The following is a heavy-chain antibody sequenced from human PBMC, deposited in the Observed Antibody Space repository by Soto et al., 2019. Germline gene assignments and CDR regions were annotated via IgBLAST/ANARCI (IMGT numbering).Heavy chain of an antibody. Sequence: QVQLVQSGAEVKKPGASVKVSCKASGYTFITYGISWVRQAPGQGLEWMEWISSYNGNTNCAQKLQGRVTMTTDTSTTTAYMELRSLRSDDTAVYYCARDRPTSSIRARDYYYAMDVWGQGTTVTVSS. CDR2: ISSYNGNT. CDR1: GYTFITYG. CDR3: ARDRPTSSIRARDYYYAMDV. V-gene: IGHV1-18*01. D-gene: IGHD6-6*01. J-gene: IGHJ6*02.